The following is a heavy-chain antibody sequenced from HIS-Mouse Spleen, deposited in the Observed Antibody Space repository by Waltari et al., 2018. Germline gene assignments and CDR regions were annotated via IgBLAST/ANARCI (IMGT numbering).Heavy chain of an antibody. V-gene: IGHV4-39*07. Sequence: QLQLQESGPGLVKPSETLSLTCTVSGGSISSSSYYWGWFRQPPGKWLEWIGSIYYSGSTFYNSSLKTRVTISLDTSKNQFSLKLSSVTAADTALYYCARDRELYFDYWGQGTLVTVSS. J-gene: IGHJ4*02. CDR1: GGSISSSSYY. CDR3: ARDRELYFDY. CDR2: IYYSGST. D-gene: IGHD1-26*01.